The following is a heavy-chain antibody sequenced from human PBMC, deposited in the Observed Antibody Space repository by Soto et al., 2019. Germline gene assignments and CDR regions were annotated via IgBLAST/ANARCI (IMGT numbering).Heavy chain of an antibody. Sequence: GGSLRLSCAASGFTFSSYGMHWVRQAPGKGLEWVSAISGSGGSTYYADSVKGRFTISRDNSKNTLYLQMNSLRAEDTAVYYCANGRGYSYGYEKSRPVDYWGQGTLVTVSS. CDR2: ISGSGGST. CDR3: ANGRGYSYGYEKSRPVDY. CDR1: GFTFSSYG. J-gene: IGHJ4*02. D-gene: IGHD5-18*01. V-gene: IGHV3-23*01.